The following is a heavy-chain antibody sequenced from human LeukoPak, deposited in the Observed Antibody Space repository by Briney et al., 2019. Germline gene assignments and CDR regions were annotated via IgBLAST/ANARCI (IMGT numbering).Heavy chain of an antibody. CDR3: ASRRDGSNYAAFDI. V-gene: IGHV1-46*01. Sequence: RASVKVSCKASGYTFTSYYMHWVRQAPGQGLEWMGIINFSGGTTSYPQKFQGRVTMTRDTSTSTVYVELSSLRSEDTAVYYCASRRDGSNYAAFDIWGQGTMVTVSS. J-gene: IGHJ3*02. CDR1: GYTFTSYY. D-gene: IGHD5-24*01. CDR2: INFSGGTT.